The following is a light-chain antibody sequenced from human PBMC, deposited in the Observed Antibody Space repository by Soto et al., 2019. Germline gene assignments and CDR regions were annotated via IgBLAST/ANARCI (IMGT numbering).Light chain of an antibody. CDR2: WAY. CDR3: QQYYETPLT. Sequence: DIVMTQSPDSLAVSLGETATINCKSSQSLLYSSNNKNYLAWYRQKPRQPPELLIYWAYTRESGVPGRYSGSGSGTDFTLTISSLRAEDVAIYYCQQYYETPLTFGGGTPVEIK. CDR1: QSLLYSSNNKNY. J-gene: IGKJ4*01. V-gene: IGKV4-1*01.